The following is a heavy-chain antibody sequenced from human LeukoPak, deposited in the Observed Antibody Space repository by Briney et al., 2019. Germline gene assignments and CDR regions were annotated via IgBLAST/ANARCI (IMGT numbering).Heavy chain of an antibody. CDR3: AKDFVVVPGLVNYFDS. CDR1: RFTFSTYA. D-gene: IGHD2-2*01. J-gene: IGHJ4*02. V-gene: IGHV3-23*01. Sequence: GGSLRLSCAASRFTFSTYAMSWVRQAPGKGLEWVSTVTSSGGSTYYTDSVKGRFTISRDNSKNTLYLQMNSLRAEDTAVYYCAKDFVVVPGLVNYFDSWGQGTLVTVSS. CDR2: VTSSGGST.